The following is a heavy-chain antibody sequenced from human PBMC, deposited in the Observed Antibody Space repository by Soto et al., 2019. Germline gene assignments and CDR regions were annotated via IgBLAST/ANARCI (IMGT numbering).Heavy chain of an antibody. J-gene: IGHJ4*02. D-gene: IGHD1-26*01. CDR1: GGTFSSYA. CDR3: ARDLGKVGAEFDY. CDR2: IIPIFGTA. Sequence: GASVKVSCKASGGTFSSYAISWVLQAPGQGLEWMGGIIPIFGTANYAQKFQGRVTITADESTSTAYMELSSLRSEDTAVYYCARDLGKVGAEFDYWGQGTLVTVSS. V-gene: IGHV1-69*13.